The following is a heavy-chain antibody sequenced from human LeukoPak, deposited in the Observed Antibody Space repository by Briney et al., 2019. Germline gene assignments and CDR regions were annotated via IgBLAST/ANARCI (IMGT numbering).Heavy chain of an antibody. V-gene: IGHV3-7*01. J-gene: IGHJ5*01. D-gene: IGHD6-25*01. Sequence: GGSLRLSCVASGFSFSDYWMSWVRQAPGKGLEWVANIKEDGTAKFYGHSVKGRFTVSRDNAQNSLFLQLNHLRAEDRGLYFWAKGGRPAAGLLRFDAWGQEPWSPSPQ. CDR2: IKEDGTAK. CDR3: AKGGRPAAGLLRFDA. CDR1: GFSFSDYW.